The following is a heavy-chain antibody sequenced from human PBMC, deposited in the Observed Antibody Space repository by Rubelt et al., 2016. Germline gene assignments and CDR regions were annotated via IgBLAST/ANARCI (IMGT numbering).Heavy chain of an antibody. Sequence: QVQLVQSGAEVKKPGASVKVSCKASGYTFTSYGISWVRQAPGQGLEWMGWISAYNGNTNYAQELQGSVTVTTDTSTSAAYMELSGLRSEDTAVYYGARDLVGVVITTHDAFDIWGQGTMVTVSS. CDR1: GYTFTSYG. J-gene: IGHJ3*02. CDR2: ISAYNGNT. V-gene: IGHV1-18*01. D-gene: IGHD3-22*01. CDR3: ARDLVGVVITTHDAFDI.